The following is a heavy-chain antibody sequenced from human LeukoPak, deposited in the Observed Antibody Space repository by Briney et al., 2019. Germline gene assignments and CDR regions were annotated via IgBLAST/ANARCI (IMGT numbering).Heavy chain of an antibody. J-gene: IGHJ4*02. CDR2: IYYSGST. D-gene: IGHD1-26*01. V-gene: IGHV4-39*07. CDR1: GGSISSSSYY. Sequence: SETLSLTCTVSGGSISSSSYYWGWIRQPPGKGLEWIGSIYYSGSTYYNPSLKSRVTISVDTSKNQFSLKLSSVTAADTAVYYCARAVGSWGAGLVDYWGQGTLVTVSP. CDR3: ARAVGSWGAGLVDY.